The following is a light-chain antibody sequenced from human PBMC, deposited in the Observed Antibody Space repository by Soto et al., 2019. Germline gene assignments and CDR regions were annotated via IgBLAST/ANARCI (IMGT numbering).Light chain of an antibody. CDR2: EVS. J-gene: IGLJ1*01. CDR1: SSDVGGYNY. V-gene: IGLV2-14*01. Sequence: QSALTQPASVSGSPGQSITISCTGTSSDVGGYNYVSWYHQHPGKAPKLMIYEVSNRPSGVSNRFSGSKSGNTASLTISGLQAEDEADYYCSSYTSSSTPYVFGTGTKLTV. CDR3: SSYTSSSTPYV.